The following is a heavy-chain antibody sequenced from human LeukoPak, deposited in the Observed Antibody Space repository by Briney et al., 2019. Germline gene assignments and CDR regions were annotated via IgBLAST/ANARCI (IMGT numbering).Heavy chain of an antibody. Sequence: ASVMVSCKVSGYTLTELSMHWVRQAPGKGLEWMGGFDPEDGETIYAQKFQGRVTMTEDTSTDTAYMELSSLRSEDTAVYYCATVYYDILTGPEGWGWFDPWGQGTLVTVSS. V-gene: IGHV1-24*01. CDR2: FDPEDGET. D-gene: IGHD3-9*01. CDR3: ATVYYDILTGPEGWGWFDP. CDR1: GYTLTELS. J-gene: IGHJ5*02.